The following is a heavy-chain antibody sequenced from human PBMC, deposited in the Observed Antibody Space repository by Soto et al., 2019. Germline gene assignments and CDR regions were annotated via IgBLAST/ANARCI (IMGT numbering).Heavy chain of an antibody. CDR1: GDSVSSHSGA. Sequence: SQTLSLTCAISGDSVSSHSGAWNWIRQSPSRGLEWLGRTYYRSKWYNDYAVSVKSRISINPDTSKNEFSLQLNSVNPEDTAVYYCARQRSGSQYYGLDVWGQGTTVTVSS. J-gene: IGHJ6*02. D-gene: IGHD3-10*01. CDR3: ARQRSGSQYYGLDV. V-gene: IGHV6-1*01. CDR2: TYYRSKWYN.